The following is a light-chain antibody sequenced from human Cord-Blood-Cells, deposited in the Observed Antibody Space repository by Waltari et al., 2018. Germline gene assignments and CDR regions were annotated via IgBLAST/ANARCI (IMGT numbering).Light chain of an antibody. CDR2: DAS. CDR1: QSVSSY. CDR3: QQRSNWPT. J-gene: IGKJ3*01. Sequence: EIVLTQSPATLSLSPGERATLSCRASQSVSSYLAWYQQKPGQAPSLLIYDASNRATGIPARFSGSGSATDFTLTISSLEPEDFAVYYCQQRSNWPTFGPGTKVDIK. V-gene: IGKV3-11*01.